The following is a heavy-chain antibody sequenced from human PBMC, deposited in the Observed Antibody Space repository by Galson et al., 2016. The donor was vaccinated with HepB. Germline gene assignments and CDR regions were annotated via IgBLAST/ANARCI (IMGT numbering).Heavy chain of an antibody. J-gene: IGHJ3*02. V-gene: IGHV4-59*01. CDR3: ARITDGNTAHDAFDI. CDR1: GAPISSFY. D-gene: IGHD1/OR15-1a*01. Sequence: ETLSLTCSVSGAPISSFYRSWIRQPPGKGLEWIGYGYYIGSTTYNPSLKSRVTISVDTSKNQISLNVTSATAADTAMYYCARITDGNTAHDAFDIWGQGTKVTVSS. CDR2: GYYIGST.